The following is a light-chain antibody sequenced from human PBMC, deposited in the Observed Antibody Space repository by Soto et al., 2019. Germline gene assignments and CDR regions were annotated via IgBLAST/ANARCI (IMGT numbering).Light chain of an antibody. CDR3: QRYNDWPLT. Sequence: AIRMTQSPSSFSASTGDRVTITCRASQGISSYLAWYQQKPGKAPKLLIYAASTLQSGVPSRFSGSGSGTDFTLTISCLQSEDFATYYCQRYNDWPLTFGGGTKV. J-gene: IGKJ4*01. CDR1: QGISSY. V-gene: IGKV1-8*01. CDR2: AAS.